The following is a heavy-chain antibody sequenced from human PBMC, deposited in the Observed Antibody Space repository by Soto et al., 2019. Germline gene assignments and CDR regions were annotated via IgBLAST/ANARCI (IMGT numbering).Heavy chain of an antibody. J-gene: IGHJ4*02. CDR2: IMPIFGTA. D-gene: IGHD3-3*01. CDR1: GGTFSSYS. V-gene: IGHV1-69*13. Sequence: GASVKVSCKASGGTFSSYSFSWVRQAPGRGLEWMGGIMPIFGTANSAQKFQGRITITADESTSTAYMELSSLRSDDTAVYFCACGSWSGYAYYLDFWGQGTLVTVSS. CDR3: ACGSWSGYAYYLDF.